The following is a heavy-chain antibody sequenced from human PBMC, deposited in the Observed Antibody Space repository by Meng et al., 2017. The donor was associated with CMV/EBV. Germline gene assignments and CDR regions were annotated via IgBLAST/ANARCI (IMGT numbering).Heavy chain of an antibody. CDR3: ARLDCSSTSCYKLGWLDP. D-gene: IGHD2-2*01. V-gene: IGHV1-2*02. J-gene: IGHJ5*02. CDR1: GYTFTGYY. Sequence: ASVKVSCKASGYTFTGYYMHWVRQAPGQGLKWMGWINPNSGGTNYAQKFQGRVTMTRDTSISTAYMELSRLRSDDTAVYYCARLDCSSTSCYKLGWLDPWGQGTLVTVSS. CDR2: INPNSGGT.